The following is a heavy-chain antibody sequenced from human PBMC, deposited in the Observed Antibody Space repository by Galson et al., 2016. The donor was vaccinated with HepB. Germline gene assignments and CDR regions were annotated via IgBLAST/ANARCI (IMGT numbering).Heavy chain of an antibody. V-gene: IGHV3-66*04. CDR2: LYTNGRT. CDR3: ARHDLRVRQVAP. D-gene: IGHD3-16*01. CDR1: GFPVSSNY. Sequence: SLRLSCAASGFPVSSNYMSWVRQAPGKGLQWVSTLYTNGRTYYADSLKGRFIISRDISNNMLYLQLNSLRAEDTAVYYCARHDLRVRQVAPWGQGTLVTVSS. J-gene: IGHJ5*02.